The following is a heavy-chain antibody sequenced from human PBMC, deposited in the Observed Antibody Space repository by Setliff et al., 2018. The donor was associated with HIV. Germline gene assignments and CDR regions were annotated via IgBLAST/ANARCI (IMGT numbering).Heavy chain of an antibody. CDR2: MFHSGSS. J-gene: IGHJ6*02. CDR1: GYSVSSGYY. CDR3: ARQGAQQELTPYYSYGMDV. V-gene: IGHV4-38-2*02. D-gene: IGHD3-16*01. Sequence: SETLSLTCNVSGYSVSSGYYWGWIRQPPGKGLEWIGAMFHSGSSYLNPSLRSRVTISLDTSKNHVSLRLRSVTAADTAVYYCARQGAQQELTPYYSYGMDVWGQGTTVTVSS.